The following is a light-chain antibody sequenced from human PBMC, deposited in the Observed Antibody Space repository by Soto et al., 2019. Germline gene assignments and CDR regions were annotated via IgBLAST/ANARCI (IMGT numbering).Light chain of an antibody. CDR3: QQYYSITIT. V-gene: IGKV4-1*01. CDR2: WAS. J-gene: IGKJ5*01. Sequence: YLSVRLGERGTSNCKSYQRVLYTSNSKKYLAWYQQKPGQPPKLLIKWASTRESGVPDRFSGSGSETDFTLTISSLQAEDVAVYYCQQYYSITITFGQGTRLEIK. CDR1: QRVLYTSNSKKY.